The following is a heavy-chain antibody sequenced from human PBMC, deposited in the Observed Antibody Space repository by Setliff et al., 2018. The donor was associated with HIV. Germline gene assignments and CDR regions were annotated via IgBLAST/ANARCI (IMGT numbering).Heavy chain of an antibody. CDR2: ISYTGKS. V-gene: IGHV4-39*01. D-gene: IGHD2-21*01. CDR3: ASLFYYNRIDY. Sequence: PSETLSLTCTVSGGAISSSYYYWGWIRQPPGKGLQWIGSISYTGKSYYNPALKRRVTVSVDTSKNQFSLKLSSVTAADTAVYYCASLFYYNRIDYWGQGTLVTVSS. CDR1: GGAISSSYYY. J-gene: IGHJ4*02.